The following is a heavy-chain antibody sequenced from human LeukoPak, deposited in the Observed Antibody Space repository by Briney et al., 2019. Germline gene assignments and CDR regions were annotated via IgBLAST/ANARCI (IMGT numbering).Heavy chain of an antibody. Sequence: SETLSLTCTVSGGSISSGSYYWSWIRQPAGKGLEWIGRIYTSGSTNYNPSLKSRVTISVDTSKNQFSLKLSSVTAADTAVYYCARYCSGGSCYDYDAFDIWGQGAMVTVSS. CDR3: ARYCSGGSCYDYDAFDI. V-gene: IGHV4-61*02. D-gene: IGHD2-15*01. J-gene: IGHJ3*02. CDR1: GGSISSGSYY. CDR2: IYTSGST.